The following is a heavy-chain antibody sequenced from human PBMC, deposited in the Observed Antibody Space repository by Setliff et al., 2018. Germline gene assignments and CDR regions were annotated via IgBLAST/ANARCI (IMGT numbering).Heavy chain of an antibody. CDR3: AREGVDSRSSTDYRYYMDV. CDR2: TIPSFGST. CDR1: GGTFRSYG. V-gene: IGHV1-69*05. J-gene: IGHJ6*03. D-gene: IGHD6-6*01. Sequence: SVKVSCKASGGTFRSYGISWVRQAPGQGLEWMGGTIPSFGSTNYAQKFQDRVTIITDESTSTAYMELGSLRTEDAAVYYCAREGVDSRSSTDYRYYMDVWGKGTTVTVSS.